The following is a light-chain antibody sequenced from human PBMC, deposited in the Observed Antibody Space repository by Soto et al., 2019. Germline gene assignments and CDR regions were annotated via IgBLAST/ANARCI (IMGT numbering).Light chain of an antibody. V-gene: IGKV3-11*01. CDR2: DAS. CDR3: QQRSNWPST. Sequence: EIVLTQSPATLSLSPGDRATLSCRASQSVSSYLAWYQQKPGQAPRLLIYDASSRATGIPAWFSGSGSGTDFTLTSTPLEPDDFAVYYCQQRSNWPSTFGRGTKVEIK. J-gene: IGKJ4*01. CDR1: QSVSSY.